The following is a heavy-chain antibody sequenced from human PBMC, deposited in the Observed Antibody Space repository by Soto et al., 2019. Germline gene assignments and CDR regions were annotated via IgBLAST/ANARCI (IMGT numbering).Heavy chain of an antibody. CDR3: ARDSTQLWTRVYYYGMDV. D-gene: IGHD5-18*01. CDR2: INPSGGST. CDR1: GYTFTSYY. V-gene: IGHV1-46*01. J-gene: IGHJ6*02. Sequence: ASVKVSCKASGYTFTSYYMHWVRQAPGQGLEWMGIINPSGGSTSYAQKFQGRVTMTRDTSTSTVYMELSSLRSEDTAVYYCARDSTQLWTRVYYYGMDVWGQGTTVTVSS.